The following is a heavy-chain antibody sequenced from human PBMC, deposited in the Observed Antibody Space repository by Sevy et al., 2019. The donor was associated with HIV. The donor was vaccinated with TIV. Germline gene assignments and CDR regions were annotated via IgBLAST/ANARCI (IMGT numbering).Heavy chain of an antibody. Sequence: ASVKVSCKASGYTFTRYGISWVRQAPGQGLEWMGWISAYNGNTNYAQKLQGRVTMTTDTSTSTAYMELRSLRSDDTAVYYCAREGSGSYLPPSDYWGQGSLVTVSS. V-gene: IGHV1-18*04. J-gene: IGHJ4*02. CDR3: AREGSGSYLPPSDY. CDR2: ISAYNGNT. CDR1: GYTFTRYG. D-gene: IGHD1-26*01.